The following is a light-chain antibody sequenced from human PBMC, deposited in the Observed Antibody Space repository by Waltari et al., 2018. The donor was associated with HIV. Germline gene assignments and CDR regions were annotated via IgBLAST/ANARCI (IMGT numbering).Light chain of an antibody. Sequence: QSALTQPPSASGSPGQSVTISCTGTSSDVGGYHYVSWYQQHPGKAPKLMIYEVSKRPSGVPDRFSGSKSGNTASLTVSGLQAEDEADYYCSSYAGSNVVFGGGTKLTVL. CDR3: SSYAGSNVV. CDR1: SSDVGGYHY. CDR2: EVS. J-gene: IGLJ2*01. V-gene: IGLV2-8*01.